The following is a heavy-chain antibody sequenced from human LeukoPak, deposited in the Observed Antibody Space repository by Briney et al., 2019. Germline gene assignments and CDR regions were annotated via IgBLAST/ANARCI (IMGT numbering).Heavy chain of an antibody. D-gene: IGHD2-15*01. J-gene: IGHJ4*02. V-gene: IGHV3-23*01. CDR1: GFTFSSYT. CDR2: ITTSDGNT. CDR3: AKDLDIVVVVAATSGYFDY. Sequence: GGSLRLSCAASGFTFSSYTMSWVRQAPGKGLEWVSTITTSDGNTYYADSVKGRFTVSRDNSKNTLYLQMNSLRAEDTAVYYCAKDLDIVVVVAATSGYFDYWGQGTLVTVSS.